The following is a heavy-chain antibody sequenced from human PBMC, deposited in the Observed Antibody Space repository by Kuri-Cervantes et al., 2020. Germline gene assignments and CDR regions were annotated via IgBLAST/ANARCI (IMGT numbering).Heavy chain of an antibody. Sequence: GGSLRLSCAASGFTFDDYAMHWVRQAPGKGLEWVSGISWNSGSIGYADSVKGRFTISRDNAKNSLYLQMNSLRAEDTALYYCAKAYDYVWGSYRPYFDYWGQGTLVTVSS. D-gene: IGHD3-16*02. CDR3: AKAYDYVWGSYRPYFDY. CDR2: ISWNSGSI. V-gene: IGHV3-9*01. J-gene: IGHJ4*02. CDR1: GFTFDDYA.